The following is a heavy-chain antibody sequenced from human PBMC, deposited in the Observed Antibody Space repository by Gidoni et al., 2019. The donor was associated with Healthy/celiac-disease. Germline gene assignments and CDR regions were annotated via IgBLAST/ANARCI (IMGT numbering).Heavy chain of an antibody. J-gene: IGHJ6*03. CDR3: AHLMVPEQYCTNGVCYKGLSHYYYYMDV. V-gene: IGHV2-5*01. CDR2: IYWNDDK. Sequence: QITLKESGPTLVKPTQTLTLTCTFSGFSLSTSGVGVGWIRQPPGKALEWLALIYWNDDKRYSPSLKSRLTITKDTSKNQVVLTMTNMDPVDTATYYCAHLMVPEQYCTNGVCYKGLSHYYYYMDVWGKGTTVTVSS. D-gene: IGHD2-8*01. CDR1: GFSLSTSGVG.